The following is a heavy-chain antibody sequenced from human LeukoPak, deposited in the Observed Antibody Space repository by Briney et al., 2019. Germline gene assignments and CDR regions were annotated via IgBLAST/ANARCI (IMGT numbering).Heavy chain of an antibody. J-gene: IGHJ4*02. CDR3: AWDGTNGVWSFDY. Sequence: SETLSLTCTVSGYSISSGYYWGWIRQPPGNGLEWIGSIYNRGLTYSKPPLKSRVTISVDTSKNQISLKMSSVTAADTAVYYCAWDGTNGVWSFDYWGQGTLVTVSS. D-gene: IGHD2-8*01. CDR2: IYNRGLT. V-gene: IGHV4-38-2*02. CDR1: GYSISSGYY.